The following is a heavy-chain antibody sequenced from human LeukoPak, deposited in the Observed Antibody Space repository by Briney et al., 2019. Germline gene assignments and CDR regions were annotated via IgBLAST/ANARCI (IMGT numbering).Heavy chain of an antibody. V-gene: IGHV1-18*01. D-gene: IGHD3-22*01. CDR2: ISAYNGNT. CDR1: GYTFSSYG. CDR3: ARDRQFGSSGDDAAY. Sequence: GASVKVSCKASGYTFSSYGISWVRQAPGQGLEWMGWISAYNGNTNYAQKVQGRVTLTTETSTSTAYMKLRSLRSDDTAVYYCARDRQFGSSGDDAAYWGQGTLVTVSS. J-gene: IGHJ4*02.